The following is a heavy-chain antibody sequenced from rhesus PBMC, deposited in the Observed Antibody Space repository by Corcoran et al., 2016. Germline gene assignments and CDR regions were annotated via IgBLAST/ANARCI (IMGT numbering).Heavy chain of an antibody. Sequence: QVQLVQSGAEEKKPGSSVKVSCKASGYIFTDYYIHWGRQAPRQGHQWVGWISPSSRHTKYAQKCQARVTMTRDTSTNTAYMELSSLRSEDTAMYYCAREGISSATGGLDSWGQGVVVTVSS. CDR3: AREGISSATGGLDS. D-gene: IGHD6-43*01. V-gene: IGHV1S2*01. CDR1: GYIFTDYY. CDR2: ISPSSRHT. J-gene: IGHJ6*01.